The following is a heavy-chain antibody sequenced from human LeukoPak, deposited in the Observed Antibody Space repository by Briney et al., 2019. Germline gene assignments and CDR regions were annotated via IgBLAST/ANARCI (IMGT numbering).Heavy chain of an antibody. CDR3: ARDLYYDFWSGYFGYYGMDV. CDR2: ISAYNGNT. CDR1: GYTFTSYG. D-gene: IGHD3-3*01. Sequence: ASVKVSCKASGYTFTSYGISWVRQAPRQGLEWMGWISAYNGNTNYAQKLQGRVTMTTDTSTSTAYMELRSLRSDDTAVYYCARDLYYDFWSGYFGYYGMDVWGQGTTVTVSS. V-gene: IGHV1-18*01. J-gene: IGHJ6*02.